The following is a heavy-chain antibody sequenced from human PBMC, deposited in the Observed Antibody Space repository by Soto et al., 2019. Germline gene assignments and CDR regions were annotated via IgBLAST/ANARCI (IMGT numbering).Heavy chain of an antibody. V-gene: IGHV3-23*01. CDR2: SSGSGDST. CDR1: GFTFKRYG. D-gene: IGHD1-7*01. J-gene: IGHJ4*02. CDR3: VKLRLELLYLDS. Sequence: GGTLRLSCAASGFTFKRYGMSWVRQAPGKGLEWVSASSGSGDSTYYADSVRGRFTISRDSSNNTLYLQMNNLRADDTALYFCVKLRLELLYLDSWGRGALVAVSS.